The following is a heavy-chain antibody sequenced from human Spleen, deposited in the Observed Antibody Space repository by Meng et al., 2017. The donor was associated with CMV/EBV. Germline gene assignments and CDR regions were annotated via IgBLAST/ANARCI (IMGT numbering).Heavy chain of an antibody. CDR2: IYYSGST. J-gene: IGHJ6*02. CDR3: ARLLGWYHYYYYGMDV. CDR1: GGSISSSSYY. Sequence: GSLRLSCTVSGGSISSSSYYWGWIRQPPGKGLEWIGSIYYSGSTYYNPSLKSRVTISVDTSKNQFSLKLSSVTAAATAVYYCARLLGWYHYYYYGMDVWGQGTTVTVSS. V-gene: IGHV4-39*01. D-gene: IGHD6-19*01.